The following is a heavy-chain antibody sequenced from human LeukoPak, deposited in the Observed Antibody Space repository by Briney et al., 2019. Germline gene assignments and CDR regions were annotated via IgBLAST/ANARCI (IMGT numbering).Heavy chain of an antibody. J-gene: IGHJ4*02. Sequence: ASVKVSCKASGGTFSSYAISWVRQAPGQGLEWMGRINPNSGGTNYAQKFQGRVTMTRDTSISTAYMELSRLRSDDTAVYYCARARKTGGDRYYFDYWGQGTLVTVSS. CDR2: INPNSGGT. D-gene: IGHD1-14*01. CDR3: ARARKTGGDRYYFDY. V-gene: IGHV1-2*06. CDR1: GGTFSSYA.